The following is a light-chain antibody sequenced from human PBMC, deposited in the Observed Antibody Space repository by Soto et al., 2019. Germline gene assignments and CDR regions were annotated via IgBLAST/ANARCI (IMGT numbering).Light chain of an antibody. CDR1: SSNIGSNP. CDR2: HGN. Sequence: QSVLTQPPSASGTPGQRVTISCSGSSSNIGSNPVNWYQQLPGAAPKLLIYHGNQRPSGVPDRFSGSKSGTSASLAIGGLQSEDEADYFCAAWDDTLNGAVFGGGTKLTVL. CDR3: AAWDDTLNGAV. V-gene: IGLV1-44*01. J-gene: IGLJ2*01.